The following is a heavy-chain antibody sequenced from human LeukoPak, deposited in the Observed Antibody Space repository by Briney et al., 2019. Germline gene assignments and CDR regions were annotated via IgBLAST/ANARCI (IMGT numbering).Heavy chain of an antibody. CDR3: ARGARDSSGLQTFDY. CDR2: INHSGST. Sequence: PSETLSLTCAVYGGSFSGYYRSWIRQPPGKGLEWIGEINHSGSTNYNPSLKSRVTISVDTSKNQFSLKLSSVTTADTAVYYCARGARDSSGLQTFDYWGQGTLVTVSS. J-gene: IGHJ4*02. D-gene: IGHD3-22*01. V-gene: IGHV4-34*01. CDR1: GGSFSGYY.